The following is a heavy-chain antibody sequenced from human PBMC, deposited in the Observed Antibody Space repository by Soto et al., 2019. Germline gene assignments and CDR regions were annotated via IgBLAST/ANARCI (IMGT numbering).Heavy chain of an antibody. J-gene: IGHJ4*02. CDR3: AKATYYYDSSGFDY. V-gene: IGHV3-23*01. D-gene: IGHD3-22*01. Sequence: GGSLRLSCAASGFTFSSYAMSWVRQAPGKGLEWVSAISGGGGSTHYADSVKGRFTISRDNSRNTLYLQMNSLRAEDTAIYYCAKATYYYDSSGFDYWGQGTLVTV. CDR1: GFTFSSYA. CDR2: ISGGGGST.